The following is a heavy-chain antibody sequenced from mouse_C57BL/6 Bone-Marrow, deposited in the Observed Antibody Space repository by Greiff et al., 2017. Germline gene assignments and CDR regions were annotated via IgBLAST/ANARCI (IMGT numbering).Heavy chain of an antibody. CDR2: INPSTGGT. CDR1: GYTFTSYW. J-gene: IGHJ3*01. CDR3: AYYYDSSTPFAY. Sequence: QVQLQQPGTELVKPGASVKLSCKASGYTFTSYWMHWVKQRPGQGLEWIGNINPSTGGTNYNEKFKTKATLTVDKSSSTAYMQLRSLTSEDTAVYYCAYYYDSSTPFAYWGQGTLVTVSA. V-gene: IGHV1-53*01. D-gene: IGHD1-1*01.